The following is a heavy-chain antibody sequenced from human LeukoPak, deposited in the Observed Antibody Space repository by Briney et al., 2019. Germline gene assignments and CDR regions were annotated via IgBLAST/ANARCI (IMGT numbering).Heavy chain of an antibody. J-gene: IGHJ6*02. CDR3: AREAISNYYYYGMDV. V-gene: IGHV4-59*01. D-gene: IGHD2/OR15-2a*01. CDR1: GGSISSYY. CDR2: IYYSGST. Sequence: PSETLSLTCTVSGGSISSYYWSWIRQPPGKGLEWIGYIYYSGSTNNNPSLKSRVTISVDTSKNQFSLKLSSVTAADTAVYYCAREAISNYYYYGMDVWGQGTTVTVSS.